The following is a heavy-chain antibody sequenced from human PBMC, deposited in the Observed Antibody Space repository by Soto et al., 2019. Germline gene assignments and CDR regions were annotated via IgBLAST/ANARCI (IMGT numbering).Heavy chain of an antibody. CDR2: IDPSDSYT. J-gene: IGHJ6*02. CDR1: GYSFTSYW. Sequence: GESLKISCKGSGYSFTSYWISWVRQMPGKGLEWMGRIDPSDSYTNYSPSFQGHVTISADKSISTAYLQWSSLKASDTAMYYCARTRWLVPGKYYYYGMDVWGQGTSVTVSS. V-gene: IGHV5-10-1*01. D-gene: IGHD6-19*01. CDR3: ARTRWLVPGKYYYYGMDV.